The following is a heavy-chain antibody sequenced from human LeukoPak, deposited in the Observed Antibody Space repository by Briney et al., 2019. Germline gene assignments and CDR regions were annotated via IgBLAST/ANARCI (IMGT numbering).Heavy chain of an antibody. J-gene: IGHJ3*02. CDR1: GFTFTSPA. CDR2: IVVGSGNT. V-gene: IGHV1-58*02. Sequence: GTSVKVSCKASGFTFTSPAMQWVRQARGQRLEWIGWIVVGSGNTNYAQKFQERVTITRDMSTGTAYMELSSLRSEDTAVYYCAAASIGELYDAFDIWGQGTMVTVSS. D-gene: IGHD3-10*01. CDR3: AAASIGELYDAFDI.